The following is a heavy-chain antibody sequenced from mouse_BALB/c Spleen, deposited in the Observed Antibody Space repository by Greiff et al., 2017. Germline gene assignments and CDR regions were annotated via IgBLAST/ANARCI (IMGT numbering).Heavy chain of an antibody. J-gene: IGHJ2*01. Sequence: VQLKQSGAELVRSGASVKLSCTASGFNIKDYYMHWVKQRPEQGLEWIGRIDPENGDTEYAPKFQGKATMTADTSSNTAYLQLSSLTSEDTAVYYCNAWGGNYFPFDYWGQGTTLTVSS. D-gene: IGHD2-1*01. CDR3: NAWGGNYFPFDY. CDR1: GFNIKDYY. V-gene: IGHV14-4*02. CDR2: IDPENGDT.